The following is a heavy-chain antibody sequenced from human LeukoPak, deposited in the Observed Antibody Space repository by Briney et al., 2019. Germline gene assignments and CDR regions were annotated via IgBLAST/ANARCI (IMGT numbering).Heavy chain of an antibody. CDR1: GGSISSHY. D-gene: IGHD1-26*01. Sequence: PSETLSLTCTVSGGSISSHYWSWIRQPPGKGLEWIGYIYYSGSTNYNPSLKSRVTISVDTSKNQFSLKLSSVTAADTAVYYCARVSWELTMGFDHWGQGTLVTVSS. J-gene: IGHJ4*02. V-gene: IGHV4-59*11. CDR2: IYYSGST. CDR3: ARVSWELTMGFDH.